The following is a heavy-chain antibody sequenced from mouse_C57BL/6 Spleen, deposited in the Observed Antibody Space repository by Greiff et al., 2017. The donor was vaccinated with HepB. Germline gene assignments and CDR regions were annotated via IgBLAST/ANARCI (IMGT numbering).Heavy chain of an antibody. CDR2: IWSGGST. CDR3: ARNSLYYGSSSHWYFDV. V-gene: IGHV2-2*01. Sequence: VQRVESGPGLVQPSQSLSITCTVSGFSLTSYGVHWVRQSPGKGLEWLGVIWSGGSTAYNAAFISRLSISKDNSKSQVFFKMNSLQADDTAIYYCARNSLYYGSSSHWYFDVWGTGTTVTVSS. J-gene: IGHJ1*03. CDR1: GFSLTSYG. D-gene: IGHD1-1*01.